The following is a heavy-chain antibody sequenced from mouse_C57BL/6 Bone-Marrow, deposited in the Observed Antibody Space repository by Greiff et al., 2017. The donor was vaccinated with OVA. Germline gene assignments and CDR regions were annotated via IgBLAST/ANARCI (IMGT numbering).Heavy chain of an antibody. Sequence: VQLQQPGAELVRPGSSVKLSCKASGYTFTSYWMHWVKQRPEQGLEWIGWIDPENGDTEYASKFQGKATITADTSSNTAYLQLSSLTSEDTAVYYCTTLSYFDYWGQGTTLTVSS. CDR2: IDPENGDT. CDR3: TTLSYFDY. J-gene: IGHJ2*01. V-gene: IGHV14-4*01. CDR1: GYTFTSYW.